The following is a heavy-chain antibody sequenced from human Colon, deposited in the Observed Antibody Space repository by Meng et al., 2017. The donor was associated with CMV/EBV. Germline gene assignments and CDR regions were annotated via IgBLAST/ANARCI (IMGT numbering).Heavy chain of an antibody. J-gene: IGHJ4*02. CDR2: ISASGYYT. Sequence: SCAASECSSTDYAVNWVRQAPGKGLEWVSVISASGYYTFYAESVKGRFTIGRDISKNTVYLQTNSLRAEDTAVYFCAKAPTRRYYFDSWGQGSLVTVSS. D-gene: IGHD5-24*01. CDR3: AKAPTRRYYFDS. V-gene: IGHV3-23*01. CDR1: ECSSTDYA.